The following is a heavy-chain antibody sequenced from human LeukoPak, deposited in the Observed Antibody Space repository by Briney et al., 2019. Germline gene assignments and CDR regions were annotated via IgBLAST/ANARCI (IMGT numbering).Heavy chain of an antibody. Sequence: GGSLRLSCAASGFTFSSYAMSWVRQAPGKGLEWVAFIRYDGSNKYYADSVKGRFTISRDNSKNTLYLQMNSLRAEDTAVYYCAKDGAVGATLDYWGQGTLVTVSS. CDR1: GFTFSSYA. CDR3: AKDGAVGATLDY. D-gene: IGHD1-26*01. J-gene: IGHJ4*02. V-gene: IGHV3-30*02. CDR2: IRYDGSNK.